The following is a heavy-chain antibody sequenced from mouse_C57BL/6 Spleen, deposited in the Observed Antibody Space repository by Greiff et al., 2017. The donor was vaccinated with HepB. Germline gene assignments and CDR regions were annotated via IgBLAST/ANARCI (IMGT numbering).Heavy chain of an antibody. CDR1: GFTFSDYY. Sequence: DVMLVESEGGLVQPGSSMKLSCTASGFTFSDYYMAWVRQVPEKGLEWVANINYDGSSTYYLDSLKSRFIISRDNAKNILYLQMSSLKSEDTATYYCARERSYYGSSPAWFAYWGQGTLVTVSA. CDR3: ARERSYYGSSPAWFAY. CDR2: INYDGSST. V-gene: IGHV5-16*01. J-gene: IGHJ3*01. D-gene: IGHD1-1*01.